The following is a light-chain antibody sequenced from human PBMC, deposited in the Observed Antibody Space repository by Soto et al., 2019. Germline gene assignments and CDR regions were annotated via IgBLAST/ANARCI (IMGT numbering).Light chain of an antibody. Sequence: QSVLTQPASVSGAPGQSITISCTGTNSDVNYVSWHQQHPGKAPKLMIYEVINRSSGVSTRFSGSKSGSTASLTISGLQAEDEADYYCSSSTSSNTFVFGTGTKVTVL. CDR1: NSDVNY. CDR2: EVI. J-gene: IGLJ1*01. V-gene: IGLV2-14*01. CDR3: SSSTSSNTFV.